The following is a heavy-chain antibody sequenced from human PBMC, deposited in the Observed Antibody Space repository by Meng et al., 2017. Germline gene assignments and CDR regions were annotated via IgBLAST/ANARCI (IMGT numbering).Heavy chain of an antibody. CDR1: GYTFTSYG. J-gene: IGHJ4*02. CDR2: INPNSGGT. V-gene: IGHV1-2*02. D-gene: IGHD4-17*01. CDR3: ARDSPPDYGDEGG. Sequence: ASVKVSCKASGYTFTSYGISWVRQAPGQGLEWMGWINPNSGGTNYAQKFQGRVTMTRDTSISTAYMELSRLRSDDTAVYYCARDSPPDYGDEGGWGQGTLVTVSS.